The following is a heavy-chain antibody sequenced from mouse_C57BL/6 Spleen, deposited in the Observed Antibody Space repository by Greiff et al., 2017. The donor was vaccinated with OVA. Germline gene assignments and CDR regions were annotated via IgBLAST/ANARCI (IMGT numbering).Heavy chain of an antibody. J-gene: IGHJ2*01. CDR1: GYAFTNYL. Sequence: QVQLQQSGAELVRPGTSVKVSCKASGYAFTNYLIEWVKQRPGQGLEWIGVINPGSGGTNYNEKFKGKATLTADKSSSTAYMQLRSRTSEDSAVYFCARRTGGGAFDYWGQGTTLTVSS. CDR2: INPGSGGT. D-gene: IGHD4-1*01. V-gene: IGHV1-54*01. CDR3: ARRTGGGAFDY.